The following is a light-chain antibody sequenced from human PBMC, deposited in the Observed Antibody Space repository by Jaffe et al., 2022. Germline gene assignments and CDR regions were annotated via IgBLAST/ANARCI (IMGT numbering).Light chain of an antibody. Sequence: SYVLTQPPSVSVAPGQTARITCGGNNIGSKSVHWFQQKPGQAPVLVVYDDNNRPSGIPGRFSGSNSGNTATLTIIRVEAGDEADYYCQVWDTSSDHRGVFGGGTKLTVL. CDR3: QVWDTSSDHRGV. CDR2: DDN. V-gene: IGLV3-21*02. J-gene: IGLJ2*01. CDR1: NIGSKS.